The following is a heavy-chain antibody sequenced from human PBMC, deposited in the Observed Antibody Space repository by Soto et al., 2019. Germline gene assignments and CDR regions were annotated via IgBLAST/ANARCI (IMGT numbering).Heavy chain of an antibody. D-gene: IGHD3-9*01. Sequence: QVPLQESGPGLVKPSGTLSLTCAVSGGSISSSNWWSWVRQPPGKGLEWIGEIYHSGSTNYNPSLKRRVTVSVYKSKNQFSLKLSSVTAADTAVYYCARGVSSDILTGYYSASSWGMDVWGQGTTVTVSS. CDR3: ARGVSSDILTGYYSASSWGMDV. V-gene: IGHV4-4*02. CDR2: IYHSGST. J-gene: IGHJ6*02. CDR1: GGSISSSNW.